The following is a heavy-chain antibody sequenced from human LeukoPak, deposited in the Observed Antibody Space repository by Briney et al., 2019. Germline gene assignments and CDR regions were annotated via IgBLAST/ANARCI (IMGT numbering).Heavy chain of an antibody. V-gene: IGHV3-74*01. CDR1: GFTFSSYW. J-gene: IGHJ4*02. Sequence: PGGSLRLSCAASGFTFSSYWMHWVRQAPGKGLVWVSRINSDGSSTSYADSVKGRFTISRDNAKNTLYLQMNSLRAEDTAVYYCAREWYSGSYFESGPDENFDYWGQGTLVTVSS. D-gene: IGHD1-26*01. CDR3: AREWYSGSYFESGPDENFDY. CDR2: INSDGSST.